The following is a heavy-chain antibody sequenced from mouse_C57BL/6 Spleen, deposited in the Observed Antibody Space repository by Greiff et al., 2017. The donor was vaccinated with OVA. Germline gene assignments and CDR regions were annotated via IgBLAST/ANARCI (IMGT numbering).Heavy chain of an antibody. CDR1: GYTFTSYW. Sequence: QVQLQQPGAELVRPGTSVKLSCKASGYTFTSYWMHWVKQRPGQGLEWIGVIDPSDSYTNYNQKFKGKATLTVDTSSSTAYMQLSSLTSEDSAVYYCANYEDYFDYWGKGTTLTVSS. CDR2: IDPSDSYT. J-gene: IGHJ2*01. CDR3: ANYEDYFDY. V-gene: IGHV1-59*01. D-gene: IGHD1-1*01.